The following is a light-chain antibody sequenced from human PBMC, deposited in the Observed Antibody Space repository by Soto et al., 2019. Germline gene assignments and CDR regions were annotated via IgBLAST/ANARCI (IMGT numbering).Light chain of an antibody. J-gene: IGKJ2*01. CDR1: QSLLHSNGYNY. CDR3: MQDFQTPRT. Sequence: DIVMTQSPLSLHVTPGEPASISCRSSQSLLHSNGYNYLDWYLQKPGQSPQLLIYAGSNRASGVPDRFSGSGSATDFILKISRVEAEDVGTYYCMQDFQTPRTFGPGTKLEIK. V-gene: IGKV2-28*01. CDR2: AGS.